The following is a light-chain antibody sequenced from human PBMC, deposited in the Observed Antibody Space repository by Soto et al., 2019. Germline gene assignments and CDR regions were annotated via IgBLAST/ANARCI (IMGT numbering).Light chain of an antibody. CDR2: GSS. CDR3: QQYDVWPALT. CDR1: QSFGSK. V-gene: IGKV3-15*01. Sequence: EKGMTHSPVTLSVSPGERATLSCRASQSFGSKLAWYQQKPGQAPRLLIYGSSTRATGIPVRFSGRGSGAEFTLTITSLQSEDSAVYYCQQYDVWPALTFGGGTKV. J-gene: IGKJ4*01.